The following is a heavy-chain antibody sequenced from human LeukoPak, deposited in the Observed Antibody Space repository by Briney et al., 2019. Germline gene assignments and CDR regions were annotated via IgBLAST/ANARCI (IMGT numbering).Heavy chain of an antibody. CDR1: GYXLKDYH. V-gene: IGHV1-2*02. CDR3: ARDRYGDGFASFDY. CDR2: IIAKSGGT. J-gene: IGHJ4*02. D-gene: IGHD5-24*01. Sequence: ASVKVSCKSSGYXLKDYHVHWVRNAPEQGLEWVAWIIAKSGGTNYAQKFQGRVTMTRDTSISTDYMEVSRLTSDDTAVYYCARDRYGDGFASFDYSGQGNLATVSS.